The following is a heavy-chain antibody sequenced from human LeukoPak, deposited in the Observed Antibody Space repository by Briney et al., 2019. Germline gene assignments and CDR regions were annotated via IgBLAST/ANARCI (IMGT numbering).Heavy chain of an antibody. Sequence: GGSLRLSCAASGFTFTTYWMSWVRQAPGKGLEWVAKISPDGSEKYYVDSVKGRFTISRDNAKNSLDLQMSSLRADDTAVYYCARLSSGCLDYWGQGTLVTVSP. D-gene: IGHD6-19*01. CDR2: ISPDGSEK. J-gene: IGHJ4*02. V-gene: IGHV3-7*04. CDR3: ARLSSGCLDY. CDR1: GFTFTTYW.